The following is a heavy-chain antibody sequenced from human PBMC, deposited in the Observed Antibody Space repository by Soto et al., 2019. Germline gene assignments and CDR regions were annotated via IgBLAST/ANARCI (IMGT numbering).Heavy chain of an antibody. CDR3: ASGYNWNDGFAFDI. J-gene: IGHJ3*02. D-gene: IGHD1-1*01. Sequence: LGESLKISREGSGYSCTSYWGSWVRQMHGKGLEWMGRIDSSDSYTNYSPSFQGHITISADKSISTAYLQWSSLKASDTAMYYCASGYNWNDGFAFDIWGQGTMITVSS. V-gene: IGHV5-10-1*01. CDR2: IDSSDSYT. CDR1: GYSCTSYW.